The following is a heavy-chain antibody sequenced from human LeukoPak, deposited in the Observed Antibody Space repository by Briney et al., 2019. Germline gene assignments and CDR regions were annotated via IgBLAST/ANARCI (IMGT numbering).Heavy chain of an antibody. Sequence: GGSLRLSCAASGFTFSGFYMNWIRQAPGKGLEWVSYISPSGESIYHADSVKGRFTISRDNAKKSLYLQMNSLRAEDTAVYYCARGRGYYYGSGSQMGDYWGQGTLVTVSS. V-gene: IGHV3-11*01. J-gene: IGHJ4*02. D-gene: IGHD3-10*01. CDR1: GFTFSGFY. CDR2: ISPSGESI. CDR3: ARGRGYYYGSGSQMGDY.